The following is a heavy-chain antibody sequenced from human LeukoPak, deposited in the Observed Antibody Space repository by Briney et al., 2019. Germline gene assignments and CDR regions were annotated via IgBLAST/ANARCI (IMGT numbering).Heavy chain of an antibody. CDR2: INHSGST. CDR3: ARGWDIVVVPAAIGDPFDY. V-gene: IGHV4-34*01. J-gene: IGHJ4*02. D-gene: IGHD2-2*01. Sequence: SETLSLTCAVYGGSLSGYYWSWIRQPPGNGLEWIGEINHSGSTNYNPSLKSRVTISVDTSKNQFSLKLSSVTAADTAVYYCARGWDIVVVPAAIGDPFDYWGQGTLVIVSS. CDR1: GGSLSGYY.